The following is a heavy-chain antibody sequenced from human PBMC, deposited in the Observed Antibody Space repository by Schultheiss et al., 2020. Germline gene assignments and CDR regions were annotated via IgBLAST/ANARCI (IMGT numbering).Heavy chain of an antibody. CDR3: ARDGITMVQGPQGDAFDI. Sequence: GGSLRLSCAASGFTFDDYAMHWVRQAPGKGLEWVSRINSDGSSTSYADSVKGRFTISRDNAKNTLYLQMNSLRAEDTAVYYCARDGITMVQGPQGDAFDIWGQGTMVTVSS. D-gene: IGHD3-10*01. CDR2: INSDGSST. J-gene: IGHJ3*02. CDR1: GFTFDDYA. V-gene: IGHV3-74*01.